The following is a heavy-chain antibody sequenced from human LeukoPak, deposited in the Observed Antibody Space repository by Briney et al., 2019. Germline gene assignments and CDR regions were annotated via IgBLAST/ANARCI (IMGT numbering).Heavy chain of an antibody. Sequence: SETLSLTCTVSGGSISSSSYYWGWIRQPPGKGLEWIGSIYYSGSTYYNPSLESRVTISVDTSKNQFSLKLSSVTAADTAVYYCATIKLGYCSSTSCQRGAFDIWGQGTMVTVSS. J-gene: IGHJ3*02. CDR2: IYYSGST. CDR1: GGSISSSSYY. V-gene: IGHV4-39*01. CDR3: ATIKLGYCSSTSCQRGAFDI. D-gene: IGHD2-2*01.